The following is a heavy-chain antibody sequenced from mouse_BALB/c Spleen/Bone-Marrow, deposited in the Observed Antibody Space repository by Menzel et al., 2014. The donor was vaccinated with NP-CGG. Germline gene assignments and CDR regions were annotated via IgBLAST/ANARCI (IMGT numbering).Heavy chain of an antibody. J-gene: IGHJ2*01. CDR2: IWGDGIT. V-gene: IGHV2-6-7*01. CDR3: AREGNYFDY. CDR1: GFSLTVYG. Sequence: VQRVESGPGLVAPSQSLSITCTVSGFSLTVYGVNWVRQPPGKGLEWLGMIWGDGITDYNSAFKSRLSISKDDSKSQVFLKMNSLQTDDTAKYYCAREGNYFDYWGQGTTLTVSP.